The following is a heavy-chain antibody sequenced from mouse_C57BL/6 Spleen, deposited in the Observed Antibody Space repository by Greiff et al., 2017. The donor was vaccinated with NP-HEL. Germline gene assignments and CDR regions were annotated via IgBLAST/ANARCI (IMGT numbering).Heavy chain of an antibody. Sequence: QVQLQQPGAELVKPGASVKVSCKASGYTFTSYWMHWVKQRPGQGLEWIGRIPPSDSDTNSNQKFKGKATLTVDKSSSTAYMQLSSLTSEDSAVYYCAIYSQATDYAMDYWGQGTSVTVSS. D-gene: IGHD3-2*02. CDR2: IPPSDSDT. CDR1: GYTFTSYW. J-gene: IGHJ4*01. V-gene: IGHV1-74*01. CDR3: AIYSQATDYAMDY.